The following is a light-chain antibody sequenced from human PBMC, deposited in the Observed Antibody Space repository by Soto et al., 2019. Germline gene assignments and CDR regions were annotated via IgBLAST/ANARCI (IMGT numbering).Light chain of an antibody. J-gene: IGKJ2*01. V-gene: IGKV3-15*01. CDR3: QQSNNWPYT. Sequence: EIVMTQSPATLSVSPGERATLSCRASQSVSSNLAWYQQKPGQAPRLLFYGASTRATGLPARFSGSGCGTDFTLPISSLQSEDFAVYYCQQSNNWPYTFGQGTKLEIK. CDR1: QSVSSN. CDR2: GAS.